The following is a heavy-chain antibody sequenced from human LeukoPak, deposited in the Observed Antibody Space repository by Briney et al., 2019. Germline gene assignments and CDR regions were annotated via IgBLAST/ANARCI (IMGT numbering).Heavy chain of an antibody. CDR1: GGSISSYY. Sequence: SETLSLTCTVSGGSISSYYWSWIRQPPGKGLEWIGYIYYSGSTNYNPSLKCRVTISVDTSKNQFSLKLSSVTAADTAVYYCATATLDCSSTSCYDAFDIWGQGTMVTVSS. D-gene: IGHD2-2*01. CDR2: IYYSGST. V-gene: IGHV4-59*01. CDR3: ATATLDCSSTSCYDAFDI. J-gene: IGHJ3*02.